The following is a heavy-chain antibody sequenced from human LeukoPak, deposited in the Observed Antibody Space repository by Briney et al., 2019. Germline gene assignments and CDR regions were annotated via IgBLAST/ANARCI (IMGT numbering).Heavy chain of an antibody. CDR2: INHSGST. V-gene: IGHV4-34*01. J-gene: IGHJ4*02. CDR3: ARGVQSIAARSFDY. CDR1: GGSFSGYY. D-gene: IGHD6-6*01. Sequence: PSETLSLARAVYGGSFSGYYWSWIRQPPGKGLEWIGEINHSGSTNYNPSLKSRVTISVDTSKNQFSLKLSSVTAADTAVYYCARGVQSIAARSFDYWGQGTLVTVSS.